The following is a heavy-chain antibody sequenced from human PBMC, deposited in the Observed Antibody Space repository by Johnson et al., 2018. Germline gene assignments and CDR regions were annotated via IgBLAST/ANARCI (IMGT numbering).Heavy chain of an antibody. CDR3: AKDNGPTMIRCFQH. D-gene: IGHD3-22*01. V-gene: IGHV3-30*18. J-gene: IGHJ1*01. Sequence: QVQLVQSGGGVVQPGRSLRLSCAASGFTFSNYGRHWVRQAPGKGLEWVTVISYDGSNKQYADSVKGRFTISRDNSKNTLYLQMNSLGVEDTAVYYCAKDNGPTMIRCFQHWGQGTLVTVSS. CDR1: GFTFSNYG. CDR2: ISYDGSNK.